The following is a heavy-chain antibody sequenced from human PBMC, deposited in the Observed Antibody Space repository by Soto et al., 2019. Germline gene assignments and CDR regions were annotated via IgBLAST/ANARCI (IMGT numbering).Heavy chain of an antibody. Sequence: PSETLSLTCTVSGGSISSGGYYWSWIRQHPGKGLEWIGYIYYSGSTYYNPSLKSRVTISVDTSKNQFSLKLSSVTAADTAVYYCAREKLPNNFDYWGQGTLVTVSS. CDR3: AREKLPNNFDY. V-gene: IGHV4-31*03. CDR1: GGSISSGGYY. CDR2: IYYSGST. D-gene: IGHD1-7*01. J-gene: IGHJ4*02.